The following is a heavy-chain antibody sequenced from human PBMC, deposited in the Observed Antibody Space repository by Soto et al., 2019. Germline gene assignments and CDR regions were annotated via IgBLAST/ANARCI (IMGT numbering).Heavy chain of an antibody. CDR1: GGSISSYY. D-gene: IGHD1-7*01. CDR2: IYYSGSS. J-gene: IGHJ5*02. CDR3: ARDSPFGWNSPVPFDP. Sequence: TSETLSLTCTVSGGSISSYYWSWIRQPPGKGLEWIGYIYYSGSSNYSPSLKSRVTISVDTSKNQFSLKLSSVTAADTAVYYCARDSPFGWNSPVPFDPWGQGTLVTVS. V-gene: IGHV4-59*01.